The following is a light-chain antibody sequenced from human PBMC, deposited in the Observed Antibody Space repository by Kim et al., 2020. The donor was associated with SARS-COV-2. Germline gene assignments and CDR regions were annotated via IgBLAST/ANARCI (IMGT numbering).Light chain of an antibody. CDR3: QQYRTYPWT. J-gene: IGKJ1*01. CDR1: RNIDTY. V-gene: IGKV1-5*03. CDR2: MAS. Sequence: PSVGDRVTTTCRASRNIDTYLAWYQQKPGKAPKLLIYMASNLKSGVPSTFSGSGSGTEFTLTTSNLQPDDFATYYCQQYRTYPWTFGQGTKVDIK.